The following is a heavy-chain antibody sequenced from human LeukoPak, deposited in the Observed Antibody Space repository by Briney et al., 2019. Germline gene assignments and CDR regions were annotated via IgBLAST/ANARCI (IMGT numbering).Heavy chain of an antibody. CDR1: GGSISSGGYS. Sequence: SETLSLTCAVSGGSISSGGYSWSWIRQPPGTGLEWIGYIYHSGSTYYNPSLKSRVAISVDRSKNQFSLKLSSVTAADTAVYYCARDDGDYVFDYWGQGTLVTVSS. V-gene: IGHV4-30-2*01. D-gene: IGHD4-17*01. CDR3: ARDDGDYVFDY. CDR2: IYHSGST. J-gene: IGHJ4*02.